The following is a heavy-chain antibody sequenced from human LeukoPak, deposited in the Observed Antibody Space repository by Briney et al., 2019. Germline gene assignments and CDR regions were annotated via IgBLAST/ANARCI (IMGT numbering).Heavy chain of an antibody. Sequence: GGSLRLSCAASGFTFSIYAMSWVRQAPGEGLEGVSAISGSGGSTYYADSVKGQFTISRDNSKNTLYLQMNSLRAEDTAVYYCAKDLNRHRFSDWLRVDYWGQGTLVTVSS. V-gene: IGHV3-23*01. D-gene: IGHD1-14*01. J-gene: IGHJ4*02. CDR1: GFTFSIYA. CDR2: ISGSGGST. CDR3: AKDLNRHRFSDWLRVDY.